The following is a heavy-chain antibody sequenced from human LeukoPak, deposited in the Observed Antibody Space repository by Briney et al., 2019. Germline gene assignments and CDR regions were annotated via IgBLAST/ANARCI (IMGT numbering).Heavy chain of an antibody. J-gene: IGHJ5*02. CDR2: ISSSSSTI. D-gene: IGHD6-13*01. CDR3: ARDRGSSSWYWFDP. Sequence: PGGSLRLSCAASGFTFSSYSMNWVRQAPGKGLEWVSSISSSSSTIYYADSVKGRFTISRDNAKNSLYLQMNSLRDEDTAIYYCARDRGSSSWYWFDPWGQGTLVTVSS. V-gene: IGHV3-48*02. CDR1: GFTFSSYS.